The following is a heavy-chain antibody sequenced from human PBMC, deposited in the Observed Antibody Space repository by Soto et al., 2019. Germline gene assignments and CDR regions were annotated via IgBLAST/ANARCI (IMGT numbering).Heavy chain of an antibody. Sequence: GGSLRLSCAASGFTFSKALMTWVRQAPGKGLEWIGRIKSKTEGGTTDYAAPVKGRFTISRDASKNTLYLQMNSLKSEDTAVYYCSGYCTNGVCYRDYWGQGTLVTVSS. V-gene: IGHV3-15*01. D-gene: IGHD2-8*01. J-gene: IGHJ4*02. CDR2: IKSKTEGGTT. CDR1: GFTFSKAL. CDR3: SGYCTNGVCYRDY.